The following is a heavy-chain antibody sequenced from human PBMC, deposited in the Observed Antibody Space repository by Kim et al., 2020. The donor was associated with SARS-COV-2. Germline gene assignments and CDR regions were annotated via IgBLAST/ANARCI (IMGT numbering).Heavy chain of an antibody. CDR2: INHSGST. CDR1: GGSFSGYY. D-gene: IGHD3-10*01. Sequence: SETLSLTCAVYGGSFSGYYWSWIRQPPGKGLEWIGEINHSGSTNYNPSLKSRVTISVDTSKNQFSLKLSSVTAADTAVYYCARARKNYYGSGRGINCFDPWGQGTLVTVSS. J-gene: IGHJ5*02. CDR3: ARARKNYYGSGRGINCFDP. V-gene: IGHV4-34*01.